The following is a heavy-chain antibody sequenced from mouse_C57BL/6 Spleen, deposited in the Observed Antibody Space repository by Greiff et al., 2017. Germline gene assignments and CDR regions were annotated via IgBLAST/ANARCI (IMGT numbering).Heavy chain of an antibody. J-gene: IGHJ2*01. CDR1: GYTFTDYE. CDR3: TTNYYGSSPFDY. CDR2: IDPETGGT. D-gene: IGHD1-1*01. Sequence: QVQLKESGAELVRPGASVTLSCKASGYTFTDYEMHWVKQTPVHGLEWIGAIDPETGGTAYNQKFKGKAILTADKSSSTAYMELRSLTSEDSAVYYCTTNYYGSSPFDYWGQGTTLTVSS. V-gene: IGHV1-15*01.